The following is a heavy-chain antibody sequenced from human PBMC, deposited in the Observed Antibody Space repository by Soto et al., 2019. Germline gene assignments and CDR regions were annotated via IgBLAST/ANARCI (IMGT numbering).Heavy chain of an antibody. CDR1: GFTFSSYA. V-gene: IGHV3-23*01. CDR2: ISGRGGST. J-gene: IGHJ6*02. CDR3: AKDPLSAGSSSWYREYYYGMDV. Sequence: PGGALRLSCAASGFTFSSYAMSWVRQAPGKGLEWVSAISGRGGSTYYADSVKGRFTISRDNSKNTLYLQMNRLRAEETAVYYCAKDPLSAGSSSWYREYYYGMDVWGQGTTVTVSS. D-gene: IGHD6-13*01.